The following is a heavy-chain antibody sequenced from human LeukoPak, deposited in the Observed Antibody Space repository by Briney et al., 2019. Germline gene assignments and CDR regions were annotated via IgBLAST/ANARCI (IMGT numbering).Heavy chain of an antibody. CDR3: ARGGGKWLRLYYFDY. J-gene: IGHJ4*02. Sequence: SETLSLTCTVSGGSISSYYWSWIRQPPGKGLEWIGYIYYSGSTNYNPSLKSRVTISVDTSKNQFSLKLSSVTAADTAVYYCARGGGKWLRLYYFDYWGQGTLVTVSS. CDR2: IYYSGST. D-gene: IGHD3-22*01. CDR1: GGSISSYY. V-gene: IGHV4-59*12.